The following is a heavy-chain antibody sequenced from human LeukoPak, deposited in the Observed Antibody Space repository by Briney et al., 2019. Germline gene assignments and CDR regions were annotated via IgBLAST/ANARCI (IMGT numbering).Heavy chain of an antibody. CDR2: ISSSSSYI. V-gene: IGHV3-21*01. J-gene: IGHJ3*02. Sequence: GGSLRLSCAASGFTFSSYSMNWVRQAPGKGLEWVSSISSSSSYIYYADSVKGRFTISRDNAKNSLYLQMNSLRAEDTAVYYCARGGEWIDAFDIWGQGTMVTVSS. D-gene: IGHD7-27*01. CDR3: ARGGEWIDAFDI. CDR1: GFTFSSYS.